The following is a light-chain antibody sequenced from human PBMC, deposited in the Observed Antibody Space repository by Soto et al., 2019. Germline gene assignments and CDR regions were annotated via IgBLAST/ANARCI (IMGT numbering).Light chain of an antibody. CDR2: GAA. Sequence: EIVMTQSPATLSVSPGERATLSCRASQSVFSSLAWYQQKPGQAPRLLIYGAATRATGIPARFSGSGSGTDFALKISRVEAEDVGVYYCMQGTHWPITFGQGTRLEIK. CDR3: MQGTHWPIT. V-gene: IGKV3-15*01. J-gene: IGKJ5*01. CDR1: QSVFSS.